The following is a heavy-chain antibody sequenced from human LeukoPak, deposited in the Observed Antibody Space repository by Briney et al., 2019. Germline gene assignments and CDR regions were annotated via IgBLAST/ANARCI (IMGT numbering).Heavy chain of an antibody. D-gene: IGHD3-22*01. CDR3: ARDLHYYGSSGYYYGFDY. Sequence: GRSLRLSCAASGFTLSSYAMHWPRQAPGKGLECVAVISYDGSNKYYADSVKGRLTISRDNSKNTLYLQMNSLRAEDTAVYYCARDLHYYGSSGYYYGFDYWGQGTLVTVSS. CDR2: ISYDGSNK. J-gene: IGHJ4*02. V-gene: IGHV3-30-3*01. CDR1: GFTLSSYA.